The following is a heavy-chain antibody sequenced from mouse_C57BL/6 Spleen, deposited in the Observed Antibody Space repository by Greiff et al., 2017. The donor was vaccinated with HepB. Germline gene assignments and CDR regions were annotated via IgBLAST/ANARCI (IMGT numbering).Heavy chain of an antibody. D-gene: IGHD1-1*01. J-gene: IGHJ1*03. V-gene: IGHV7-1*01. CDR2: SRNKANDYTT. Sequence: EVHLVESGGGLVQSGRSLRLSCATSGFTFSDFYMEWVRQAPGKGLEWIAASRNKANDYTTEYSASVKGRFIVSRDTSQSILYLQMNALRAEDTAIYYCARDAFYYYGSSYRYFDVWGTGTTVTVSS. CDR1: GFTFSDFY. CDR3: ARDAFYYYGSSYRYFDV.